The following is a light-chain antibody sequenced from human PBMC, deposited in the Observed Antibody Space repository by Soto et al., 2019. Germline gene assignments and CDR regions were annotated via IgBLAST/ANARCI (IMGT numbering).Light chain of an antibody. V-gene: IGKV3-20*01. J-gene: IGKJ1*01. Sequence: EIVLTQSPGTLSLSPGERATLSCRASQSVSSSYLAWYQQKPGQAPRLLIYGASSRATGIPDRFSGSGSGTDLTRTSSGLEAEDFAVYYWQQFGSAPGGTFGQGTKVEIK. CDR3: QQFGSAPGGT. CDR2: GAS. CDR1: QSVSSSY.